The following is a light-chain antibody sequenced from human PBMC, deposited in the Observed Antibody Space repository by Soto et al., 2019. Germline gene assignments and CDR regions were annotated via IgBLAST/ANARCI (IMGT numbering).Light chain of an antibody. CDR1: QDIRGA. J-gene: IGKJ5*01. Sequence: AIQVTQSPSSLSASVGDRVTITCRASQDIRGALAWYQQKPGKAPKLLIYDVSTLESGVPSRFSGSGSGTEFPLTITSLQPEDFGTYICQQFNSYPLTFGHGTRLDIK. CDR2: DVS. V-gene: IGKV1-13*02. CDR3: QQFNSYPLT.